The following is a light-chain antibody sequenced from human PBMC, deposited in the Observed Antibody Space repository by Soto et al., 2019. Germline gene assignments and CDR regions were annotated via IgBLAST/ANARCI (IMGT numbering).Light chain of an antibody. V-gene: IGLV2-14*01. Sequence: QSALTQPASVSGSPGQSITISCTGTSSDVGGYNYVSWYQQHPGKAPKLMIYEVSNRPSGVSNRFSGSKSGNTASLTISGLQAEDEADYYCSSFTSSITTNYVFGTGTKLTVL. CDR3: SSFTSSITTNYV. J-gene: IGLJ1*01. CDR2: EVS. CDR1: SSDVGGYNY.